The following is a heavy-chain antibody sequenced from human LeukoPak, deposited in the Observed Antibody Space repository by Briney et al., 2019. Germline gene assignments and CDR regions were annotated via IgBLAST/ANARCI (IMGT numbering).Heavy chain of an antibody. V-gene: IGHV1-8*01. J-gene: IGHJ3*02. Sequence: ASVKVSCKASGYTFTSYDINWVRQATGQGLEWMGWMNPNSGNTGYAQKFQGRVTMTRDTSISTAYMELSSLRSEDTAVYYCQGTGRMVRGVIRSDAFDIWGQGTMVTVSS. D-gene: IGHD3-10*01. CDR2: MNPNSGNT. CDR1: GYTFTSYD. CDR3: QGTGRMVRGVIRSDAFDI.